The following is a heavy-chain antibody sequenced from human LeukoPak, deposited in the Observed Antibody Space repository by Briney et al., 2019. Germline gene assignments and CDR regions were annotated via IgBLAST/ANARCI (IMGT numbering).Heavy chain of an antibody. V-gene: IGHV3-21*01. CDR2: ISSSSSYI. CDR1: GFTFSSYS. J-gene: IGHJ3*02. Sequence: GGSLRLSCAASGFTFSSYSMNWVRQAPGKGLEWVSSISSSSSYIYYADSVKGRFTISRDNAKNSLYLQMNSLRAEDTAVYYCARAAAEHDAFDIWGQGTMVTVSS. D-gene: IGHD6-13*01. CDR3: ARAAAEHDAFDI.